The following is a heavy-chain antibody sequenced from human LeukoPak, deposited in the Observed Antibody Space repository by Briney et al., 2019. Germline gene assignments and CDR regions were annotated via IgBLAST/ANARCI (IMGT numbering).Heavy chain of an antibody. CDR1: GFTFSSYW. J-gene: IGHJ4*02. CDR2: INSDGSST. CDR3: ARGDGLYYDSSGYPY. V-gene: IGHV3-74*01. Sequence: GGSLRLSCAASGFTFSSYWMHWVRQAPGKGLVWVSRINSDGSSTSYADSVKGRFTISRDNAKNTLYLQMNSLRAEDTAVYYCARGDGLYYDSSGYPYWGQGTLVTVSS. D-gene: IGHD3-22*01.